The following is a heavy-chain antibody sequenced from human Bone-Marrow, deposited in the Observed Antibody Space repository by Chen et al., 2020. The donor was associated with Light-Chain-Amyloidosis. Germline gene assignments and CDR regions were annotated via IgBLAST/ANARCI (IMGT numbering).Heavy chain of an antibody. J-gene: IGHJ4*02. Sequence: EVQLVESGGGLVQPGGSLRLSCAASGFTFSSYEMNWVHQAPGKGLEWVSYISSSGSTIYYADSVKGRFTISRDNAKNSLYLQMNSLRAEDTAVYYCARGPIAAAFVGYFDYWGQGTLVTVSS. CDR2: ISSSGSTI. CDR3: ARGPIAAAFVGYFDY. D-gene: IGHD6-13*01. CDR1: GFTFSSYE. V-gene: IGHV3-48*03.